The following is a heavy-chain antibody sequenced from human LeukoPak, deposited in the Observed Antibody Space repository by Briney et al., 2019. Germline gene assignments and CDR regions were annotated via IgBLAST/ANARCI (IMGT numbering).Heavy chain of an antibody. Sequence: ASVKVSCKASGYTFTSYGIRWVRQAPGQGLEWMGWISAYNGNTNYAQKLQGRVTMTTDTSTSTAYMELRSLRSDDTAVYYCARDKWTYDAFDIWGQGTMVPVSS. V-gene: IGHV1-18*01. J-gene: IGHJ3*02. D-gene: IGHD1-26*01. CDR1: GYTFTSYG. CDR2: ISAYNGNT. CDR3: ARDKWTYDAFDI.